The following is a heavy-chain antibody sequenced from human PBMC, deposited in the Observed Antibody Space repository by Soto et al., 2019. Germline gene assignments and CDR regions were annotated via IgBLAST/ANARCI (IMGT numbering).Heavy chain of an antibody. CDR2: IYHSGAT. Sequence: LSLTCAVSGDSITSNNWWSWVRQAPGKGLGWIGEIYHSGATTYNPSLKNRATISVDPSKNHFSLKLTSVTAADTAVYFCARDLGTGTDYWGRGTLVTVSS. J-gene: IGHJ4*02. V-gene: IGHV4-4*01. CDR1: GDSITSNNW. CDR3: ARDLGTGTDY. D-gene: IGHD1-1*01.